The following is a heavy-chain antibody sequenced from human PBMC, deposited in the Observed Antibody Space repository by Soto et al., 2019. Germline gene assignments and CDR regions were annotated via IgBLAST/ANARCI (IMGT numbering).Heavy chain of an antibody. CDR3: ARVSGILELFYYYYYMDV. V-gene: IGHV1-18*01. J-gene: IGHJ6*03. CDR1: GYTFTSYG. Sequence: ASVKVFCKASGYTFTSYGISWVRQAPGQGLEWMGWISAYNGNTNYAQKLQGRVTMTTDTSTSTAYMELRSLRSDDTAVYYCARVSGILELFYYYYYMDVWGKGTTVTVSS. D-gene: IGHD1-7*01. CDR2: ISAYNGNT.